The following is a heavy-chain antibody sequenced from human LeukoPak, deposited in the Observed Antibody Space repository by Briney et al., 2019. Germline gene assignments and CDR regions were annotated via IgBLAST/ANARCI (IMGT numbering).Heavy chain of an antibody. CDR2: IYHSGST. CDR3: ARGTGFTIVHY. V-gene: IGHV4-38-2*02. J-gene: IGHJ4*02. CDR1: GYSISSGYY. D-gene: IGHD3-3*01. Sequence: SETLSLTCTVSGYSISSGYYWGWIRQPPGKGLEWIGSIYHSGSTYYNPSLKSRVTISVDTSKNQFSLKLSSVTAADTAVYYCARGTGFTIVHYWGQGTLVTVSS.